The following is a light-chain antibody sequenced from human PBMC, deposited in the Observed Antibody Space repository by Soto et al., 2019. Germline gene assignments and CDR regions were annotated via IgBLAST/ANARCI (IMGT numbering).Light chain of an antibody. V-gene: IGKV1-27*01. CDR2: SAS. CDR3: QQCSGAPPT. CDR1: QGISNN. Sequence: DIQVTQSPSSLSASVGDRVTITCRASQGISNNLVWYQHKPGEAPKLLIYSASTLQSGVPSRFSGSGSGTDFTLTISSLQPEDVATYYCQQCSGAPPTFGQGTKVDIK. J-gene: IGKJ1*01.